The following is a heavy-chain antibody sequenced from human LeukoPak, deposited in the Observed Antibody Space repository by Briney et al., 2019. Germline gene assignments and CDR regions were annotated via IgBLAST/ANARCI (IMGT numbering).Heavy chain of an antibody. Sequence: PGGSLRLSCAASGFTFSDYYMSWIRQAPGKGLEWVSYISSSGSTIYYAGSVKGRFTISRDNAKNSLYLQMNSLRAEDTAVYYCAREGSGWYLHDAFDIWGQGTMVTVSS. CDR2: ISSSGSTI. V-gene: IGHV3-11*01. CDR1: GFTFSDYY. D-gene: IGHD6-19*01. CDR3: AREGSGWYLHDAFDI. J-gene: IGHJ3*02.